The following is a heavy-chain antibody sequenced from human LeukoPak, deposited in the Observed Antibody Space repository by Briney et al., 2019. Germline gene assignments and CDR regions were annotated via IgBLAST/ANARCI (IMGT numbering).Heavy chain of an antibody. CDR2: ISYDGSNE. J-gene: IGHJ4*02. CDR3: ARDPGEDY. D-gene: IGHD3-16*01. V-gene: IGHV3-30-3*01. CDR1: GFTFSSYA. Sequence: GGSLRLSCAASGFTFSSYAMHWVRRAPGKGLEWVAVISYDGSNEYYADSVKGRFTISRDNSKNTLYLQMNSLRAEDTAVYYCARDPGEDYWGQGTLVTVSS.